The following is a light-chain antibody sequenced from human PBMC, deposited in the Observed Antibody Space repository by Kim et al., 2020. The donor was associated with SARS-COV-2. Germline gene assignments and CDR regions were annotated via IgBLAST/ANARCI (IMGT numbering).Light chain of an antibody. CDR3: NSYTTSTWV. CDR1: SSDVGGYNY. CDR2: DVS. J-gene: IGLJ3*02. Sequence: PGQSITISCTGTSSDVGGYNYVSWYQQHPGKAPKLMIYDVSKRPSGVSTRFSGSKSGNTASLTVSGLQAEDEADYYCNSYTTSTWVFGGGTQLTVL. V-gene: IGLV2-14*04.